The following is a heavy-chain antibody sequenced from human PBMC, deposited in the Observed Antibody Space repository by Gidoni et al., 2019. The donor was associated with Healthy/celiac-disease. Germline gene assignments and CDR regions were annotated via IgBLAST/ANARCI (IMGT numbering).Heavy chain of an antibody. V-gene: IGHV3-53*01. CDR3: ARVAYCGGDCPPDAFDI. J-gene: IGHJ3*02. Sequence: EVQLVESGGGLIQPGGSLRLSCAASGFTVSSTYMSWVRQAPGKGLGWVSVIYSGGSTYYADSVKGRFTISRDNSKNTLYLQMNSLRAEDTAVYYCARVAYCGGDCPPDAFDIWGQGTMVTVSS. D-gene: IGHD2-21*02. CDR1: GFTVSSTY. CDR2: IYSGGST.